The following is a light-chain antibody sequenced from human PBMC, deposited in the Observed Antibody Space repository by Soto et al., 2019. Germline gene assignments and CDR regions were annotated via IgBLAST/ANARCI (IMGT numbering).Light chain of an antibody. CDR1: QSIRNY. CDR3: QQTYSTPPGA. CDR2: TAS. J-gene: IGKJ1*01. Sequence: DIQMTQSPSSLSASVGDRVTITCRASQSIRNYLNWYQQKPGKAPKVLIYTASSLQSGAPSRFSGSGSGTHFTLSIGSLQPEDFATYYCQQTYSTPPGAFGQGTKVEIE. V-gene: IGKV1-39*01.